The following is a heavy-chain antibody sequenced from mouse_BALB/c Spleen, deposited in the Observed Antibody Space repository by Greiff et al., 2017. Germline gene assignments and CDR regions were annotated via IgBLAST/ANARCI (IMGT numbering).Heavy chain of an antibody. D-gene: IGHD1-1*02. CDR1: GYTFTDYN. CDR2: IYPYNGGT. V-gene: IGHV1S29*02. CDR3: ARWGWYHWYFDV. Sequence: VQLQQSGPELVKPGASVKISCKASGYTFTDYNMHWVKQSHGKSLEWIGYIYPYNGGTGYNQKFKSKATLTVDNSSSTAYMELRSLISEDSAVYYCARWGWYHWYFDVWGAGTTVTVSS. J-gene: IGHJ1*01.